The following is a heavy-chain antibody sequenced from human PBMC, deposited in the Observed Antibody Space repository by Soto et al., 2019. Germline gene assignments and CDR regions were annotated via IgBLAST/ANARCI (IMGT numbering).Heavy chain of an antibody. D-gene: IGHD2-21*02. V-gene: IGHV5-10-1*01. CDR2: IDPSDSYT. J-gene: IGHJ3*02. Sequence: GEPLKISCKGSGYSFTSYWISWVRQMPGKGLEWMGRIDPSDSYTNYSPSFQGHVTISADKSISTAYLQWSSLKASDTAMYYCARSPYCGGDCYHDAFDIWGQGTMVTVSS. CDR3: ARSPYCGGDCYHDAFDI. CDR1: GYSFTSYW.